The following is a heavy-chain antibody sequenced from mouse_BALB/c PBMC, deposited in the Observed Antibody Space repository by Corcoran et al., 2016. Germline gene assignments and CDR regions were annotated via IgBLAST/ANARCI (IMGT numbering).Heavy chain of an antibody. D-gene: IGHD2-3*01. J-gene: IGHJ1*01. CDR3: ARAGWLLPYWYFDV. CDR2: INPYNDGT. V-gene: IGHV1S136*01. Sequence: EVQLQQSGPELVKPGASVKMSCKASGYTFTSYVMHWVKQKPGQGLEWIGYINPYNDGTKYNEKFKGKATLTSDKSSSTAYMELSSLTSEDSAVYYCARAGWLLPYWYFDVWGAGPTVTVSS. CDR1: GYTFTSYV.